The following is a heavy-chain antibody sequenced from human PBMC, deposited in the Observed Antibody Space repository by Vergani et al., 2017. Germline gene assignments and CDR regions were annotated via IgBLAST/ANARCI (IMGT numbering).Heavy chain of an antibody. CDR1: GFTFSSYG. CDR3: AKEHCTNGVCSNWFDP. CDR2: ISYDGSNK. J-gene: IGHJ5*02. D-gene: IGHD2-8*01. Sequence: QVQLVESGGGVVQPGRSLRLSCAASGFTFSSYGMHWVRQAPGKGLEWVAVISYDGSNKYYADSVKGRFTISRDNSKNTLYLQMNSLRAEDTAVYYCAKEHCTNGVCSNWFDPWGQETLVTVSS. V-gene: IGHV3-30*18.